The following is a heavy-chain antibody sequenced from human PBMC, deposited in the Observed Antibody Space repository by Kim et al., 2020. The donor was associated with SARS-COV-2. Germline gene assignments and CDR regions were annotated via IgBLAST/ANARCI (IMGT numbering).Heavy chain of an antibody. V-gene: IGHV3-48*02. J-gene: IGHJ4*02. D-gene: IGHD3-3*01. Sequence: GGSLRLSCAAPGFIFSSYRMNWVRQAPGKGLEWISYIGYSSTPIYYADSVKGRFTISRDNAKNSLYLQMNSLRDEDTAVYYCVRDGGPFDPPAYWGPGTQVTVSS. CDR2: IGYSSTPI. CDR1: GFIFSSYR. CDR3: VRDGGPFDPPAY.